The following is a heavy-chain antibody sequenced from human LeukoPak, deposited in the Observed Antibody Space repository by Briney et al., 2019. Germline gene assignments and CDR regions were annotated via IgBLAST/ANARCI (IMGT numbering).Heavy chain of an antibody. CDR3: VTLCTADCDSDFHH. D-gene: IGHD2-21*01. CDR1: GSTVTAYY. V-gene: IGHV1-2*02. Sequence: ALVEASCSPAGSTVTAYYMNRLPQSPGYQLECMRWIHPISGDTDYAPQFQGRVTMPRDTSIPTAYMELSSLRSDDTAIYYGVTLCTADCDSDFHHWGQGTLVTVSS. J-gene: IGHJ1*01. CDR2: IHPISGDT.